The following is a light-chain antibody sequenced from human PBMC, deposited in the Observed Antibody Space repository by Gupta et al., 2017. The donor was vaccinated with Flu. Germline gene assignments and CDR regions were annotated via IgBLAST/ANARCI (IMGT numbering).Light chain of an antibody. CDR2: GNG. V-gene: IGLV1-40*01. Sequence: QSVLTQPPSVSGAPGQSVAISCTRSSSNIGAGYDVHWYQQLPGTAPKRLIYGNGNRPAGIPDRISGSKSGTAASLAIAGHQAEDEADYYCRSYDSSPLWVFGGGTKLTVL. CDR3: RSYDSSPLWV. J-gene: IGLJ3*02. CDR1: SSNIGAGYD.